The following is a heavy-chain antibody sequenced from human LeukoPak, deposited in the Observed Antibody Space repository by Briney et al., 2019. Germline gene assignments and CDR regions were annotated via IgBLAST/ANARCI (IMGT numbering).Heavy chain of an antibody. CDR2: IYYSGST. D-gene: IGHD6-13*01. CDR1: GGSISSYY. Sequence: SETLSLTCTVSGGSISSYYWSWIRRPPGKGLDWIGYIYYSGSTNYNPSVKSRVTISVDTSKNQFSLKLSSVTAADTAVYYCARRDSSSCIDYWGQGTLVTVSS. V-gene: IGHV4-59*08. CDR3: ARRDSSSCIDY. J-gene: IGHJ4*02.